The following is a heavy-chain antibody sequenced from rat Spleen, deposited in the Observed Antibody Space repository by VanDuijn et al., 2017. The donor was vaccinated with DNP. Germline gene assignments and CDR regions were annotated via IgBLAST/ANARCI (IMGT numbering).Heavy chain of an antibody. CDR2: IIYDGSRT. CDR3: ARHGEVHLRYAMDA. D-gene: IGHD1-5*01. J-gene: IGHJ4*01. V-gene: IGHV5-7*01. CDR1: GFTFSDYG. Sequence: EVQLVESGGGLVQPGRSLKLSCAASGFTFSDYGMAWVRQAPKKGLEWVATIIYDGSRTYYRDSVKGRFTISRDNAKSTLYLQMDSLRSEDTATYYCARHGEVHLRYAMDAWGQGTSVTVSS.